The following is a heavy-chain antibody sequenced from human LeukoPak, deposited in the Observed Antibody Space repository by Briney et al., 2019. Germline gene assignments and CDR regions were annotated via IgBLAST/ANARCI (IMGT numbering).Heavy chain of an antibody. J-gene: IGHJ3*02. CDR1: RFTDYW. Sequence: GESLKISCDYRFTDYWIGWVRQMPGKGLEWMGIVYPGDSDSIYGPSFQGQVTMSVDKSIKTAYLQWTTLKASDTAMYYCARQGPDIPFDRWGQGTMVTVSS. CDR2: VYPGDSDS. V-gene: IGHV5-51*01. D-gene: IGHD2-15*01. CDR3: ARQGPDIPFDR.